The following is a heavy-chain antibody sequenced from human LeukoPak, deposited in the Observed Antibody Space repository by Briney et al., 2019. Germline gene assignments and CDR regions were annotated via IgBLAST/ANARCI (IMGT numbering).Heavy chain of an antibody. CDR2: INHSGST. J-gene: IGHJ4*02. CDR3: ARGRRYYYGSGSYGFDY. V-gene: IGHV4-34*01. Sequence: SETLSLTCAVYGGSFSGYYWSWIRQPSGKGLEWIGEINHSGSTNYNPSLKSRVTISVDTSKNQFSLKLSSVTAADTAVYYCARGRRYYYGSGSYGFDYWGQGTLVTVSS. D-gene: IGHD3-10*01. CDR1: GGSFSGYY.